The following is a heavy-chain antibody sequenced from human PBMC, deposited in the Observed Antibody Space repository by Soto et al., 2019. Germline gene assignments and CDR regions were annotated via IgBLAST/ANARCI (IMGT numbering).Heavy chain of an antibody. V-gene: IGHV3-30-3*01. CDR2: ISYDGVNK. Sequence: GGSLRLSCAASGFTFSNYAMHWVRQAPGKGLKWVAFISYDGVNKYYADSVKRRFTISRDNSKNTLYLQMHSLRAEDTAVYYCSRGGDIVVVPVDTYYYYGLDVWGQGTTVTVSS. D-gene: IGHD2-2*01. J-gene: IGHJ6*02. CDR1: GFTFSNYA. CDR3: SRGGDIVVVPVDTYYYYGLDV.